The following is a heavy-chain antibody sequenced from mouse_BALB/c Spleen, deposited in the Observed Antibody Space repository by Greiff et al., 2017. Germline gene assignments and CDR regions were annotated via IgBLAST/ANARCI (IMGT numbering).Heavy chain of an antibody. CDR3: ATDRYDGRDFDY. Sequence: EVKLLESGPGLVKPSQSLSLTCTVTGYSITSDYAWNWIRQFPGNKLEWMGYISYSGSTSYNPSLKSRISITRDTSKNQFFLQLNSVTTEDTATYYCATDRYDGRDFDYWGQGTTLTVSS. D-gene: IGHD2-14*01. V-gene: IGHV3-2*02. J-gene: IGHJ2*01. CDR1: GYSITSDYA. CDR2: ISYSGST.